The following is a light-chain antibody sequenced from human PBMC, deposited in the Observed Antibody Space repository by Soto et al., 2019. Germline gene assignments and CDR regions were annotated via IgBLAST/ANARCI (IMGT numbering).Light chain of an antibody. Sequence: EIVLTQSPATLSLSPGERTTLSCRASQSINRHLASYRHKPGQAPRLLIYDASNMDTGIPARFSGRGSGTDFTLTLSSLEPEDFGDYYCQYRSNWPPVTFGGGNKVEIK. CDR2: DAS. CDR1: QSINRH. J-gene: IGKJ4*01. CDR3: QYRSNWPPVT. V-gene: IGKV3-11*01.